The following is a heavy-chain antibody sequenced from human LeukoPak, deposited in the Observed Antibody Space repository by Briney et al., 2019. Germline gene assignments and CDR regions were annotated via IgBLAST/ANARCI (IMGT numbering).Heavy chain of an antibody. V-gene: IGHV4-38-2*01. Sequence: SETLSLTCAVSGYSISSGYYWGWIRQPPGKGLEWIGSIYHSGSTYYNPSLKSRVTISVDTSKNQFSLKLSSVTAADTAVYYCARGDDGYSYGSNWFDPWGQGTLVTVSS. CDR3: ARGDDGYSYGSNWFDP. CDR1: GYSISSGYY. CDR2: IYHSGST. J-gene: IGHJ5*02. D-gene: IGHD5-18*01.